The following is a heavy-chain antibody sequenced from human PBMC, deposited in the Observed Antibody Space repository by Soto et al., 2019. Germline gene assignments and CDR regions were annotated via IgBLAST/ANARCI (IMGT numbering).Heavy chain of an antibody. Sequence: PSQTLSLTCAISGDSVSSNSAAWNWIRQSPSRGLEWLGRTYYRSKWYNDYAVSVKSRIAINPDTSKNQFSLQLNSVTPEDTAVYYCARVSQDYDYIWGSYRSPRVLPPGYFDYWGQGTLVTVSS. CDR2: TYYRSKWYN. CDR1: GDSVSSNSAA. CDR3: ARVSQDYDYIWGSYRSPRVLPPGYFDY. D-gene: IGHD3-16*02. V-gene: IGHV6-1*01. J-gene: IGHJ4*02.